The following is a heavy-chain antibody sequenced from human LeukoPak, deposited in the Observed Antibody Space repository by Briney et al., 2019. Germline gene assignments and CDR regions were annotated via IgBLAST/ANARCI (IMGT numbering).Heavy chain of an antibody. CDR1: GGSISSSSYY. J-gene: IGHJ4*02. Sequence: SETLSLTCTVSGGSISSSSYYWGWIRQPPGKGLEWIGSIYYSGNTYYNPSLKGRVTISVDTSKNQFSLKLSSVTAADTAVYYCASQPYYDILTGYSHFDYWGQGTLVTVSS. D-gene: IGHD3-9*01. CDR2: IYYSGNT. CDR3: ASQPYYDILTGYSHFDY. V-gene: IGHV4-39*01.